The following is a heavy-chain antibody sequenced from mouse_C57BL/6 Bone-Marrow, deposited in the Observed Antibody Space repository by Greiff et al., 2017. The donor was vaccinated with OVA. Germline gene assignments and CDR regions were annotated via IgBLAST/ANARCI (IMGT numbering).Heavy chain of an antibody. CDR1: GFTFTDYY. CDR3: ARYSWGEDYFDY. CDR2: IRNKANGYTT. J-gene: IGHJ2*01. D-gene: IGHD4-1*01. Sequence: EVKVVESGGGLVQPGGSLSLSCAASGFTFTDYYMSWVRQPPGKALEWLGFIRNKANGYTTEYSASVKGRFTISRDNSQSILYLQMNALRAEDSAAYYCARYSWGEDYFDYWGQGTTLTVSS. V-gene: IGHV7-3*01.